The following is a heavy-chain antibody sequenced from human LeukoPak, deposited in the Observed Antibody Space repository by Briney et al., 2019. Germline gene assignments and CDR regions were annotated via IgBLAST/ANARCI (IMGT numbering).Heavy chain of an antibody. CDR3: ATSSTSYSSSSDV. Sequence: PGGSLRLSCAASGFTVSSNYMSWVRQAPGKGLEWVSYISSSSSTIYYADSVKGRFTISRDNAKNSLYLQMNSLRAEDTAVYYCATSSTSYSSSSDVWGKGTTVTVSS. J-gene: IGHJ6*04. D-gene: IGHD6-13*01. CDR2: ISSSSSTI. CDR1: GFTVSSNY. V-gene: IGHV3-48*01.